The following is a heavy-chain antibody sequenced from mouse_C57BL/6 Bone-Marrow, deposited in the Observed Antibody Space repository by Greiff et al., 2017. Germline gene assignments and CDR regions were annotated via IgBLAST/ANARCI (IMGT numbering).Heavy chain of an antibody. CDR1: GYSITSGYY. CDR3: AKGET. Sequence: EVKLVESGPGLVKPSPSLSLTCSVTGYSITSGYYWNWIRQFPGNKLEWMGYISYDGSNNYNTSLKNRISITPDTSKNQFFLKLNSMTTEDTATYNCAKGETRGQGTTLTVSS. J-gene: IGHJ2*01. V-gene: IGHV3-6*01. CDR2: ISYDGSN.